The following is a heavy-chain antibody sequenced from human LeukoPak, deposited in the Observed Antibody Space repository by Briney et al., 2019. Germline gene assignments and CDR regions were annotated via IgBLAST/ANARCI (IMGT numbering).Heavy chain of an antibody. CDR3: AKDMSQDAFDI. CDR1: GFTFDDYA. J-gene: IGHJ3*02. Sequence: GGSPRLSCAASGFTFDDYAMHWVRQAPGKGLEWVSGISWNSGSIGYADSVKGRFTIPRDNAKNSLYLQMNSLRAEDTALYYCAKDMSQDAFDIWGQGTMVTVSS. V-gene: IGHV3-9*01. CDR2: ISWNSGSI.